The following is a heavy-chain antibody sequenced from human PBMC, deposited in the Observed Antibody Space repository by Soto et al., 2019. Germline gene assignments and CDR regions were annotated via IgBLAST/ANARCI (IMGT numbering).Heavy chain of an antibody. V-gene: IGHV4-34*01. J-gene: IGHJ4*02. Sequence: PSETLSLTCAVYGESFSCYYWSWIRQPPGKGLEWIGETNRSRSTNHNPSLKSRVTISVDTSKNQFSLKLNSVTAADTAVYYCARGWVGTGSHYFRFWGQGTLVTVSS. CDR1: GESFSCYY. CDR2: TNRSRST. D-gene: IGHD3-9*01. CDR3: ARGWVGTGSHYFRF.